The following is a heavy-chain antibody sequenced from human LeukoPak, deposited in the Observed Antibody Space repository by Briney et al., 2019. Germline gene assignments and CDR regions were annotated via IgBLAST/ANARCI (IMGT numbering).Heavy chain of an antibody. D-gene: IGHD2-15*01. CDR2: ISYDGSNK. Sequence: PGGSLRLSCAASGFTFSSYGMHWVRQAPGKGLEWVAVISYDGSNKYYADSVKGRFTISRDNSKNTLYLQMNSLRAEDTAVYYCAKEVDVVVEDYYYYGMDVWGQGTTVTVSS. J-gene: IGHJ6*02. V-gene: IGHV3-30*18. CDR3: AKEVDVVVEDYYYYGMDV. CDR1: GFTFSSYG.